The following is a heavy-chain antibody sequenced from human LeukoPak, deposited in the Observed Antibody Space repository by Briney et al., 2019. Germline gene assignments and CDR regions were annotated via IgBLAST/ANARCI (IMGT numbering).Heavy chain of an antibody. Sequence: PGGSLRLSCAASGFTFSSYGMHWVRQAPGKGLEWVAVIWYDGSNKYYADSVKGRFTISRDNSKNTLYLQMNSLRAEDTAVYYCAREPGYSGYDRAFDIWGQGTMVTVSS. D-gene: IGHD5-12*01. CDR3: AREPGYSGYDRAFDI. CDR2: IWYDGSNK. V-gene: IGHV3-33*01. CDR1: GFTFSSYG. J-gene: IGHJ3*02.